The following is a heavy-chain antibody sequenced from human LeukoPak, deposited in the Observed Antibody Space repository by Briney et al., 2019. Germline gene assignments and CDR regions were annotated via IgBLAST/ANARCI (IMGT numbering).Heavy chain of an antibody. CDR2: IIPIFGTA. CDR1: GGTFSSYA. V-gene: IGHV1-69*05. D-gene: IGHD6-19*01. J-gene: IGHJ4*02. CDR3: ARDWMGRDVAVADPYDY. Sequence: GASVKVSCKASGGTFSSYAISWVRQAPGQGLEWMGRIIPIFGTANYAQKFQGRVTITTDESTSTAYMELSSLRSEDTAVYYCARDWMGRDVAVADPYDYWGQGTLVTVSS.